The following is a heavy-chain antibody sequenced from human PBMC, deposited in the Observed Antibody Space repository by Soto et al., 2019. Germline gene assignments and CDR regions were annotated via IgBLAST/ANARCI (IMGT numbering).Heavy chain of an antibody. V-gene: IGHV1-3*05. CDR3: ARSHDYDFWSGYSQDNWFDP. J-gene: IGHJ5*02. CDR2: INAGNGNT. D-gene: IGHD3-3*01. CDR1: GYTFTSYA. Sequence: QVQLVQSGAEEKKPGASVKVSCKASGYTFTSYAMHWVRQAPGQRLEWMGWINAGNGNTKYSQKFHGRVTITRDTYASTAYMELSSLRSEDTAVYYCARSHDYDFWSGYSQDNWFDPWGQGTLVTVSS.